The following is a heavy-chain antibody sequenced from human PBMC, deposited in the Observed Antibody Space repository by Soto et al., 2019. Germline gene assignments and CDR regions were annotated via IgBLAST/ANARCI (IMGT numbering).Heavy chain of an antibody. D-gene: IGHD4-17*01. Sequence: SETLSLTCAVYGGSFSGYYWSWIRQPPGKGLEWIGEINHSGSTNYNPSLKSRVTISVDTSKNQFSLKLSSVTAADTAVYYCARVKATTSSVWSYYYGMDVWGQGTTVTVSS. V-gene: IGHV4-34*01. CDR1: GGSFSGYY. J-gene: IGHJ6*02. CDR3: ARVKATTSSVWSYYYGMDV. CDR2: INHSGST.